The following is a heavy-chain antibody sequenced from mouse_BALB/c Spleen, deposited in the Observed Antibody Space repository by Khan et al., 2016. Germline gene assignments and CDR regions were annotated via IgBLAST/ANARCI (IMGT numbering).Heavy chain of an antibody. V-gene: IGHV9-3*02. Sequence: QIQLVQSGPELKKPGETVKISCKASGYTFTNYGMNWVKQAPGKGLKWMGWINTNTGEQTYAEEFKGRFAFSLETSARTAYLQINNLKNEDTATYFCAEDYYGSNWFAYWGQGTLVTVSA. CDR2: INTNTGEQ. J-gene: IGHJ3*01. CDR1: GYTFTNYG. CDR3: AEDYYGSNWFAY. D-gene: IGHD1-1*01.